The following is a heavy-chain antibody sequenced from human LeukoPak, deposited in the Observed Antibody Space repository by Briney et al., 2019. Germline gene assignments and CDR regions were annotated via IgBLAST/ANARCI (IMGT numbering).Heavy chain of an antibody. V-gene: IGHV4-34*01. CDR1: GGSFSGYY. D-gene: IGHD3-22*01. Sequence: SETLSLTCAVYGGSFSGYYWSWIRQPPGKGLEWIGEINHSGSTNSNPSLKSRVTISVDKSKNHFSLKLSSVTAADTAVYYCARDGAYYYETWGQGTLVTVSS. CDR3: ARDGAYYYET. J-gene: IGHJ4*02. CDR2: INHSGST.